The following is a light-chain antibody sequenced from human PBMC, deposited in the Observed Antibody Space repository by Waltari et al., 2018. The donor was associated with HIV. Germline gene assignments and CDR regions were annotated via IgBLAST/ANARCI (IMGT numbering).Light chain of an antibody. Sequence: EIVLTQSPGTLSLSPGERATLSCRASQSVSSSYLAWYQQKPGQAPRLLIYGASSRATGIPDRFSGSGSGTDFTLTISRLEPEDFAVYYCQQYGSFFTFGPGTKVDIK. J-gene: IGKJ3*01. CDR2: GAS. CDR1: QSVSSSY. CDR3: QQYGSFFT. V-gene: IGKV3-20*01.